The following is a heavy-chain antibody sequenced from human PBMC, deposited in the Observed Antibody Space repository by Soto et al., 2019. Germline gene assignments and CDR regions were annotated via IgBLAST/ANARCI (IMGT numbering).Heavy chain of an antibody. V-gene: IGHV3-21*01. CDR2: ISSRTGSSK. D-gene: IGHD2-8*01. CDR3: ARKGVSNLDY. J-gene: IGHJ4*02. CDR1: GLAFPTYG. Sequence: GGSQILTQTAAGLAFPTYGMNWVRQDPGKGLEWVSFISSRTGSSKEYADSVRGRFTVSRDNAKNSVYLQMNSLRVEDTAVYYCARKGVSNLDYWGQGNLVNVSA.